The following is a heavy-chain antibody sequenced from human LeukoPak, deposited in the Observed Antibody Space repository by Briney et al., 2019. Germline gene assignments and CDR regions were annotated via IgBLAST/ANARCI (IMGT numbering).Heavy chain of an antibody. J-gene: IGHJ6*03. V-gene: IGHV4-34*01. CDR2: INDSGRT. Sequence: SETLSLTCAVYGGSFSNYYWSWIRQTPGKGMEWIGEINDSGRTNYNPSLMSRVTVSVDTSKNQFSLRLTSVTATDTAVYYCARRWNFGRNYYIDVWGKGAAVSVSS. D-gene: IGHD1-7*01. CDR1: GGSFSNYY. CDR3: ARRWNFGRNYYIDV.